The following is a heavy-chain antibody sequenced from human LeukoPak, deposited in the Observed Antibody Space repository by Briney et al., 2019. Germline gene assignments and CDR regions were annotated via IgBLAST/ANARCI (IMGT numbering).Heavy chain of an antibody. CDR3: AGPYYYYYYGMDV. CDR2: ISSSSSYI. Sequence: GGSLRLSCAASAFTFSSYSMNWVRQAPGKGLEWVSSISSSSSYIYYAGSGGGRFTISRDNAKNSLYLQMNSLRAEDTAVYYCAGPYYYYYYGMDVWGQGTTVTVSS. J-gene: IGHJ6*02. CDR1: AFTFSSYS. V-gene: IGHV3-21*01.